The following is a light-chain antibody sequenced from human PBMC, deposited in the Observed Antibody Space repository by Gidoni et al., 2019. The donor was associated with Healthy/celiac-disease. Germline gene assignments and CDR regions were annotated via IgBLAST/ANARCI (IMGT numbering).Light chain of an antibody. CDR1: QSVSSN. CDR3: QQYNNWPGT. CDR2: GAS. J-gene: IGKJ1*01. V-gene: IGKV3-15*01. Sequence: EIVMPQSPATLSVSPGERATLSCRASQSVSSNLAWYQQKPGQAPRLLIYGASTRATGIPARFSGSGSGTEFTLTISSLQSEDLAVYYCQQYNNWPGTFGQGTKVEIK.